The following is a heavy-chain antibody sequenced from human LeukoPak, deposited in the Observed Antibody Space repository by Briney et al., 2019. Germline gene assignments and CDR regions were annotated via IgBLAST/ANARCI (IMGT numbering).Heavy chain of an antibody. CDR3: ARDRRYYYDNTHAFDI. CDR1: GGSISSYY. D-gene: IGHD3-22*01. Sequence: SETLSLTCTVSGGSISSYYWGWIRQPAGRGLEWIGRIYTSGSTNYNPSLKSRVTMSVDTSKNQFSLKLSSVTAADTAVYYCARDRRYYYDNTHAFDIWGQGTMVTVSS. CDR2: IYTSGST. J-gene: IGHJ3*02. V-gene: IGHV4-4*07.